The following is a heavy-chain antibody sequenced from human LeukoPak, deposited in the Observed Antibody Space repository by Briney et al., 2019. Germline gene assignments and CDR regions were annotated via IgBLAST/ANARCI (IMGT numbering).Heavy chain of an antibody. V-gene: IGHV1-69*04. CDR1: GGTFSSYA. D-gene: IGHD1-1*01. J-gene: IGHJ3*02. Sequence: GASVKVSCKASGGTFSSYAISWVRQAPGQGLEWMGRIIPILGIANYAQKFQGRVTITTDESTSTAYMELSSLRYEDTAVYYCARDSTELEPRDDAFDIWGQGTMVTVSS. CDR3: ARDSTELEPRDDAFDI. CDR2: IIPILGIA.